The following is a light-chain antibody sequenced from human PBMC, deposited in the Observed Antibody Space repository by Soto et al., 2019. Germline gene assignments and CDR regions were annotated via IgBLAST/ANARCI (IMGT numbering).Light chain of an antibody. V-gene: IGKV1-8*01. CDR2: AAS. CDR3: QQRNSYPRT. J-gene: IGKJ2*01. CDR1: QGISSY. Sequence: AIRMTQSPSSFSASTGDRVTITCRASQGISSYLAWYQQKPGKAPNLLISAASTLQSGVPSRFSGSGSETELTITITSLQPEDSETYYCQQRNSYPRTFGQGTKVDIK.